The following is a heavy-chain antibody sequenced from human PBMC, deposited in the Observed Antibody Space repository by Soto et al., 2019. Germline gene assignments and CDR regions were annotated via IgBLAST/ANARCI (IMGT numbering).Heavy chain of an antibody. CDR1: GFTFGSYG. J-gene: IGHJ4*02. CDR2: ISYDGSNK. D-gene: IGHD3-22*01. V-gene: IGHV3-30*18. CDR3: AKDLIVDHYDSSGYYGPFDY. Sequence: QVQLVESGGGVVQPGRSLRLSCAASGFTFGSYGMHWVRQAPGKGLEWVAVISYDGSNKYYADSVKGRFTISRDNSKYTLYLQMNRLRAEDTAVYYCAKDLIVDHYDSSGYYGPFDYWGQGTLVTVSS.